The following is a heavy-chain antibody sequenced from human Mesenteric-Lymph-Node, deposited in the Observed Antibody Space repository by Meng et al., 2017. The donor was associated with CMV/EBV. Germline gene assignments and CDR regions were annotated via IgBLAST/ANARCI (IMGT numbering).Heavy chain of an antibody. Sequence: KLSCNVSGYIFTDHYIHWVRQAPGKGLEWMGLVDPEDGETMCAEKFQGRVTISADTSRDTVFLELSSLRSDDTAVYYCATASAGFDYWGQGTLVTVSS. J-gene: IGHJ4*02. CDR1: GYIFTDHY. CDR3: ATASAGFDY. V-gene: IGHV1-69-2*01. CDR2: VDPEDGET.